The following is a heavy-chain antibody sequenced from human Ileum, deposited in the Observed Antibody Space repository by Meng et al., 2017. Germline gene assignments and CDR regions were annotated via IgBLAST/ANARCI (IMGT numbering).Heavy chain of an antibody. D-gene: IGHD4-17*01. CDR2: IYYGGST. Sequence: QLRLQESGPGLVKPSETLSLTCSVSSGSFTNNNYYWVWSRRPPGKGLEWIGSIYYGGSTYYKPSLKSRVTISVDTSTNQFSLKLISVTAADTAVYYCARRAHYGDPPRWGQGTLVTVSS. V-gene: IGHV4-39*01. J-gene: IGHJ4*02. CDR1: SGSFTNNNYY. CDR3: ARRAHYGDPPR.